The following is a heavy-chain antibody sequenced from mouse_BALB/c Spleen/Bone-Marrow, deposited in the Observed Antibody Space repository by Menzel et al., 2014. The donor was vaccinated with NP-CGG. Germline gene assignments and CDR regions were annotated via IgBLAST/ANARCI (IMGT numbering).Heavy chain of an antibody. CDR2: IYPGDGDT. CDR1: GYTFTSYW. V-gene: IGHV1-87*01. J-gene: IGHJ2*01. Sequence: VQLQESGAELARPGASVKLSCKASGYTFTSYWMHWVKQRPGQGLEWIGAIYPGDGDTRYTQKFKGKATLTADKSSSTAYMQLSSLASEDSAVYYCARWLLPFDYWGQGTTLTVSS. D-gene: IGHD2-3*01. CDR3: ARWLLPFDY.